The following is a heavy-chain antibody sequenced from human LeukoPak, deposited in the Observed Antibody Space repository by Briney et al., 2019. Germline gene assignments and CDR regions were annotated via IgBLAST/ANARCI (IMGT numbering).Heavy chain of an antibody. CDR1: GFTFRTYA. Sequence: GGSLRLSCAASGFTFRTYAMSWVRQAPGKGREWVSAISGGGGSTYYADSVKGRFTISRDNSKNTLFLQMNSLRAEDTAVYYCAKDRYCGGGTCYWSYFDYWGQGTLVTVSS. V-gene: IGHV3-23*01. CDR2: ISGGGGST. D-gene: IGHD2-15*01. J-gene: IGHJ4*02. CDR3: AKDRYCGGGTCYWSYFDY.